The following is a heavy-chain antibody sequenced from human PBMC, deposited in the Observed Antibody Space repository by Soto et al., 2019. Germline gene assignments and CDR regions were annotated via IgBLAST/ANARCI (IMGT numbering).Heavy chain of an antibody. CDR2: LSYSGSA. CDR1: GISITRGGSS. D-gene: IGHD2-21*01. CDR3: AREVNYWFDP. V-gene: IGHV4-30-2*01. J-gene: IGHJ5*02. Sequence: SETLSLTCTVSGISITRGGSSWTWIRQPPGKGLEWIGYLSYSGSAYYNPSLKSRVTISVDRSKNQFSLKLNSVTTADTAVYYCAREVNYWFDPWGQGTLVTVS.